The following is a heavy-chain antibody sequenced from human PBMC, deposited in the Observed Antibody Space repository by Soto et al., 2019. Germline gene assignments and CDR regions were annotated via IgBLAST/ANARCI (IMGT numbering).Heavy chain of an antibody. V-gene: IGHV3-23*01. CDR2: ISGSGGST. CDR3: AKMSDGWYGAFHV. Sequence: EVQLLESGGDLVQPGGSLRLSCAASGSTLSSYAMSWVRQAPGKGLEWVSVISGSGGSTFYADSVKGRFTISRDKSKNTLHLQMNSLRAEDTALYFCAKMSDGWYGAFHVWGQGTMVTVSS. CDR1: GSTLSSYA. J-gene: IGHJ3*01. D-gene: IGHD6-19*01.